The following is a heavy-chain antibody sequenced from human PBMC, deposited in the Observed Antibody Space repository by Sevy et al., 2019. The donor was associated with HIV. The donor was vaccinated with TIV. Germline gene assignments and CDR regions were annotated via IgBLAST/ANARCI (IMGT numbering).Heavy chain of an antibody. D-gene: IGHD3-22*01. J-gene: IGHJ4*02. V-gene: IGHV5-51*01. CDR1: GYSFTSYW. CDR2: IYPGDTDT. CDR3: ARSHTYYYDSSGYNSIFDY. Sequence: GESLRISCKGSGYSFTSYWIGWVRQMPGKGLEWMGIIYPGDTDTRYSPSFQGQVTISADKSISTAYLQWISLKASDTAMYYCARSHTYYYDSSGYNSIFDYWGPGTLVTVS.